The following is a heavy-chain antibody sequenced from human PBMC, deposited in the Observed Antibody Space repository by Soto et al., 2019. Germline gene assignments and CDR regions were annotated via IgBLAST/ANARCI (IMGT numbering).Heavy chain of an antibody. CDR3: VKGLSWNRNYGIDV. CDR2: ISGSGGST. D-gene: IGHD1-1*01. CDR1: GFTFSSYA. J-gene: IGHJ6*02. V-gene: IGHV3-23*01. Sequence: GGSLRLSCAASGFTFSSYAMSWVRQAPGKGLEWVSAISGSGGSTYYADSVKGRFTISRDNSKNTLYLQMNSLRAEDTAVYYCVKGLSWNRNYGIDVRAQRTTVTGSS.